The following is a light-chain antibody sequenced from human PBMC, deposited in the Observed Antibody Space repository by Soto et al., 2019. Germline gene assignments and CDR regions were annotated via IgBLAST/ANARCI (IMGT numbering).Light chain of an antibody. CDR2: LGS. J-gene: IGKJ1*01. V-gene: IGKV2-28*01. CDR1: QSLLNSNGYNC. Sequence: DIVMTQSPLSLPVTPGEPASISCRSSQSLLNSNGYNCLEWYLQKPGQSPQLLIYLGSNRASGVPARFSGSGSGTDFTLKISRVEADDVGVYFCMQSLQTPLTFGQGTKVEIK. CDR3: MQSLQTPLT.